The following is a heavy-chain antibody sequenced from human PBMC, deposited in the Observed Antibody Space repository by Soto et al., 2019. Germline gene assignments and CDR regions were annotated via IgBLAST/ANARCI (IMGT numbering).Heavy chain of an antibody. CDR1: GFTFSSYA. D-gene: IGHD3-22*01. V-gene: IGHV3-23*01. J-gene: IGHJ3*02. Sequence: WGSLRLSCAASGFTFSSYAMSWVRQAPGKGLEWVSAISGSGGSTYYADSVKGRFTISRDNSKNTLYLQMNSLRAEDTAVYYCAKSPSLLPDAFDIWGQGTMVTVSS. CDR3: AKSPSLLPDAFDI. CDR2: ISGSGGST.